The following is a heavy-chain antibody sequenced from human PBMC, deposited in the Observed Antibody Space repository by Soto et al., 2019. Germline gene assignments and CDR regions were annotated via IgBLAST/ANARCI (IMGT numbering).Heavy chain of an antibody. D-gene: IGHD3-22*01. J-gene: IGHJ4*02. CDR1: GYTFTSYA. Sequence: QVQLVQSGAEVKKPGASVKVSCKASGYTFTSYAMHWVRQAPGQRLEWMGWINAGNGNTKYSQKFQGRVTITRDTSASTAYMELTSLRSEDTAVYYCGGSSGYYYVDYWGQGTLVTVSS. CDR2: INAGNGNT. V-gene: IGHV1-3*01. CDR3: GGSSGYYYVDY.